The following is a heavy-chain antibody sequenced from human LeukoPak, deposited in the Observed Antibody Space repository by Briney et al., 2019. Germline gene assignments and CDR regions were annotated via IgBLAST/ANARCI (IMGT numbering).Heavy chain of an antibody. D-gene: IGHD3-10*02. J-gene: IGHJ6*04. V-gene: IGHV3-11*04. CDR1: GFTFTNYA. CDR3: AELGITMIGGV. CDR2: ISSSGSTI. Sequence: GGSLRLSCAASGFTFTNYAMSWVRQTPGKGLEWVSYISSSGSTIYYADSVKGRFTISRDNAKNSLYLQMNSLRAEDTAVYYCAELGITMIGGVWGKGTTVTISS.